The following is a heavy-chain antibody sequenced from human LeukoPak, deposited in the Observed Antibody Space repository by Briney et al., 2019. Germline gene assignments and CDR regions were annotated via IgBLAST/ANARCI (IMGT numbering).Heavy chain of an antibody. CDR3: ARGSRGYSSSWLIDY. Sequence: PSETLSLTCAVYGGSFSGYYWSWICQPPGKGLEWIGEINHSGSTNYNPSLKSRVTISVDTSKNQFSLKLSSVTAADTAVYYCARGSRGYSSSWLIDYWGQGTLVTVSS. J-gene: IGHJ4*02. V-gene: IGHV4-34*01. CDR1: GGSFSGYY. D-gene: IGHD6-13*01. CDR2: INHSGST.